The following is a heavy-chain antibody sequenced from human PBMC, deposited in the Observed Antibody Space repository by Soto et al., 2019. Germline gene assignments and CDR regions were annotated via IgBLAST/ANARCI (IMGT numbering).Heavy chain of an antibody. V-gene: IGHV4-59*01. CDR1: GGSISSYY. CDR3: ARSYDILTGFYYYYYGMDV. Sequence: SETLSLTCTVSGGSISSYYWSWIRQPPGKGLEWIGYIYYSGSTNYNPSLKSRVTISVDTSKNQFSLKLSSVTAADTAVYYCARSYDILTGFYYYYYGMDVWGQGTTVTV. D-gene: IGHD3-9*01. CDR2: IYYSGST. J-gene: IGHJ6*02.